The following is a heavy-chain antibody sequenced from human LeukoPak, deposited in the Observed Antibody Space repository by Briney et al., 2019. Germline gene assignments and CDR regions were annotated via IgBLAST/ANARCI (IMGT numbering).Heavy chain of an antibody. CDR1: GYSFTKYW. Sequence: GESLKISCKASGYSFTKYWIGWVRQMPGKGLEWMGIIYPGDSDTRYSPSFQGQVTISADKSISTAYLQWSSLEASDTAIYYCARVLQMATSSGAQAHWGQGTLVTVSS. V-gene: IGHV5-51*01. D-gene: IGHD5-24*01. J-gene: IGHJ4*02. CDR2: IYPGDSDT. CDR3: ARVLQMATSSGAQAH.